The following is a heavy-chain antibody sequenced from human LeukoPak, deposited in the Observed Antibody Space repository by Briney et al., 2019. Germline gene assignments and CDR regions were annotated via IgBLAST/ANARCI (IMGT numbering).Heavy chain of an antibody. CDR1: GFTFSSYG. CDR3: AKNVYRYYDFWSGYYGYFDY. V-gene: IGHV3-30*02. Sequence: GGSLRLSCAASGFTFSSYGMHWVRQAPGKGLEWVAFIRYDGSNKYYADSVKGRFTISRDNSKNTLYLQMNSLRAEDAAVYYCAKNVYRYYDFWSGYYGYFDYWGQGTLVTVSS. CDR2: IRYDGSNK. D-gene: IGHD3-3*01. J-gene: IGHJ4*02.